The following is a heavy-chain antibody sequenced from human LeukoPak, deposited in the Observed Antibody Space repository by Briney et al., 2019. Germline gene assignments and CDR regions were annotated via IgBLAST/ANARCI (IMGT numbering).Heavy chain of an antibody. CDR3: ARGDVEMATIRY. CDR2: IYYSGTT. J-gene: IGHJ4*02. Sequence: SETLSLTCTVSGDSISSYYWSWIRQPPGKGLEWIGYIYYSGTTNYNPSLKSRVTISVDTSKNQFSLKLSSVTAADTAVYYCARGDVEMATIRYWGQGTLVTVSS. V-gene: IGHV4-59*12. CDR1: GDSISSYY. D-gene: IGHD5-24*01.